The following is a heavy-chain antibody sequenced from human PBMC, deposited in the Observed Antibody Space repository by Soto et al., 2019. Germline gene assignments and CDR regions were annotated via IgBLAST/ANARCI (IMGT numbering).Heavy chain of an antibody. D-gene: IGHD3-9*01. CDR3: ATYYDILTGYPYYFDY. CDR2: FDPEDGET. Sequence: GPSVKVSCKVSGYTLTELSMHWVRQAPGKGLEWMGGFDPEDGETIYAQKFQGRVTMTEDTSTDTAYMELSSLRSEDTAVYYCATYYDILTGYPYYFDYWGQGTLVTVSS. CDR1: GYTLTELS. V-gene: IGHV1-24*01. J-gene: IGHJ4*02.